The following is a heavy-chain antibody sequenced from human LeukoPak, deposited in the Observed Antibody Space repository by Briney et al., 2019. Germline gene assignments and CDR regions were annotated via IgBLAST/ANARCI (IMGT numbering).Heavy chain of an antibody. J-gene: IGHJ4*02. CDR1: GGSISSYY. Sequence: SETLSLTCTVSGGSISSYYWSWLRQPPGKGREGIGYIYYSWSTNYNPSLKSRVTISVDTSKNQFSLKLSSVTAADTAVYYCARGGSYYYDSIIDCWGQGTLVTVSS. V-gene: IGHV4-59*01. CDR2: IYYSWST. D-gene: IGHD3-22*01. CDR3: ARGGSYYYDSIIDC.